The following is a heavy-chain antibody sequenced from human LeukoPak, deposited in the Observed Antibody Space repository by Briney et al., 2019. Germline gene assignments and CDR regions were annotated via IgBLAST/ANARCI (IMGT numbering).Heavy chain of an antibody. V-gene: IGHV4-4*07. CDR2: IYTSGST. CDR3: ARDGYSSSWRGFDP. D-gene: IGHD6-13*01. Sequence: PSETLSLTCTVSGGSISSYYWSWIRQPAGKGLEWIGRIYTSGSTNYNPSLKSRVTMSVDTSKNQFSLKLSSVTAADTAVYYCARDGYSSSWRGFDPWGQGTLVTVSS. CDR1: GGSISSYY. J-gene: IGHJ5*02.